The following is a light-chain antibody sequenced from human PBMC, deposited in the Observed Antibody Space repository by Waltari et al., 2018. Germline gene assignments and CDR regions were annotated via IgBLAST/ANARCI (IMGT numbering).Light chain of an antibody. Sequence: DIQMTQSPSSLSASVGDSVTIACRASQRISSYLNWYQQKPGQAPKLLIYAASSLQSGVPSRFSGSGFGTAFTLTINSLQPEDFAIYYCQQTYSNFRTFGQGTKVDVK. J-gene: IGKJ1*01. CDR2: AAS. CDR3: QQTYSNFRT. V-gene: IGKV1-39*01. CDR1: QRISSY.